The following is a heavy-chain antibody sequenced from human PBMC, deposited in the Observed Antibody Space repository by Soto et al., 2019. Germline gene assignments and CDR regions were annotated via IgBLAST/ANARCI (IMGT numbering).Heavy chain of an antibody. CDR3: ARGGRGVVTQSYYMDV. J-gene: IGHJ6*03. Sequence: PSQTLSLTCAISGDSVSSNSAAWNWIRQSPSRGLEWLGRTYYRSKWYNDYAVSVKSRITINPDTSKNQFSLQLNSVTPEDTAVYYCARGGRGVVTQSYYMDVWGKGTTVTVSS. CDR1: GDSVSSNSAA. V-gene: IGHV6-1*01. CDR2: TYYRSKWYN. D-gene: IGHD3-3*01.